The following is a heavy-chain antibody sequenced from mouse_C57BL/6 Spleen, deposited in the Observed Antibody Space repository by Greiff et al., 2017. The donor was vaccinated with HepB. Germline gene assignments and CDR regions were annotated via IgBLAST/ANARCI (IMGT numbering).Heavy chain of an antibody. J-gene: IGHJ3*01. CDR3: ARSGYDYDGAWFAY. CDR1: GCTFTDYY. V-gene: IGHV1-77*01. D-gene: IGHD2-4*01. CDR2: IGPGSGST. Sequence: QVHVKQSGAELVKPGASVKISCKASGCTFTDYYINWVKQRPGQGLEWIGKIGPGSGSTYYNEKFKGKATLTADKSSSTAYMQLSSLTSEDSAVYFCARSGYDYDGAWFAYWGQGTLVTVSA.